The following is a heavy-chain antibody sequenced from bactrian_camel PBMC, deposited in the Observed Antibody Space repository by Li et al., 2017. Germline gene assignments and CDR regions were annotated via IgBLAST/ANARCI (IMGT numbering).Heavy chain of an antibody. CDR3: ATGRGGYDHINERYEFEK. D-gene: IGHD2*01. Sequence: VQLVESGGGSVQAGGSLTLSCAVSGHTISSCNMYWYRQAPGKERELVSSINTGGTTDYAGSVKGRFTISRFNAKNTVYLQMNSLSPDDAAIYYCATGRGGYDHINERYEFEKWGQGTQVTVS. V-gene: IGHV3S53*01. J-gene: IGHJ4*01. CDR1: GHTISSCN. CDR2: INTGGTT.